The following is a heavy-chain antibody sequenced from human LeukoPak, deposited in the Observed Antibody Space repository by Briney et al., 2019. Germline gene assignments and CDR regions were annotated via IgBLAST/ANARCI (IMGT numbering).Heavy chain of an antibody. V-gene: IGHV4-38-2*02. CDR3: ARRAGAYTHPYDY. J-gene: IGHJ4*02. D-gene: IGHD3-16*01. Sequence: SETLSLTCTVSGYSISSGYYWGWIRQPPGKGLEWIGSIYHSGSTYYNSSLKSRVTISVDTSKNQFYLKLSSVTAADTAVYYCARRAGAYTHPYDYWGQGTLVTVS. CDR1: GYSISSGYY. CDR2: IYHSGST.